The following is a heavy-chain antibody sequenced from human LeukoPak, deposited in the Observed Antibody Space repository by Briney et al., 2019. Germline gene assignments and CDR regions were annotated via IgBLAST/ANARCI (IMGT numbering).Heavy chain of an antibody. D-gene: IGHD3-10*01. Sequence: SVKVSCKASGGTFSSYAISWVRQAPGQGLEWMGGIIPIFGTANYAQKFQGRVTITTDESTSTAYMELSSLRSEDTAVYYCAREIGLRVRGVTPDPLFDYWGQETLVTVSS. CDR2: IIPIFGTA. CDR1: GGTFSSYA. V-gene: IGHV1-69*05. CDR3: AREIGLRVRGVTPDPLFDY. J-gene: IGHJ4*02.